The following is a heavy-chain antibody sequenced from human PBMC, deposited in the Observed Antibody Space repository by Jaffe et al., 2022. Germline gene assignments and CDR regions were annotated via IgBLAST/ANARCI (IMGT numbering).Heavy chain of an antibody. D-gene: IGHD6-19*01. J-gene: IGHJ5*02. CDR2: ISSSGSTI. CDR3: ARDWSEEGAGYSSGWYWFDP. CDR1: GFTFSSYE. Sequence: EVQLVESGGGLVQPGGSLRLSCAASGFTFSSYEMNWVRQAPGKGLEWVSYISSSGSTIYYADSVKGRFTISRDNAKNSLYLQMNSLRAEDTAVYYCARDWSEEGAGYSSGWYWFDPWGQGTLVTVSS. V-gene: IGHV3-48*03.